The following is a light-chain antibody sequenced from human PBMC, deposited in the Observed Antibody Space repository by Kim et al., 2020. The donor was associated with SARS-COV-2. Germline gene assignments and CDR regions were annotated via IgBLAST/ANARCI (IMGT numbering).Light chain of an antibody. CDR3: QEYDGSSIT. J-gene: IGKJ5*01. CDR2: GAT. Sequence: PGEKATLSCRASHSLSSDNLAWYQHKSGQSPRLLIFGATTRSTGIPERFSGSGSGADFTLTISRVEPEDFAVYYCQEYDGSSITFGQGTRLEIK. V-gene: IGKV3-20*01. CDR1: HSLSSDN.